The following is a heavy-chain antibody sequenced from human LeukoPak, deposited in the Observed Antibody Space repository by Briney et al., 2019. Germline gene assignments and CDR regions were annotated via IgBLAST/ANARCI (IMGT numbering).Heavy chain of an antibody. CDR2: INNSEST. J-gene: IGHJ4*02. CDR1: GGSFSGYY. CDR3: ARHTWQCLPFDD. V-gene: IGHV4-34*01. Sequence: SETLSLTSAVYGGSFSGYYWSWIRQPPGRGLEWIGEINNSESTNYNPPLKSRVTMSVDTSTNQISLKMTSVTAADTAIYYCARHTWQCLPFDDWGQGTQVTISS. D-gene: IGHD5/OR15-5a*01.